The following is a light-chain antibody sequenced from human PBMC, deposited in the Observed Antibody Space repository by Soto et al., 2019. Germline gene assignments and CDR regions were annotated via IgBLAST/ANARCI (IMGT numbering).Light chain of an antibody. J-gene: IGLJ1*01. CDR3: SSYTSSSTVV. V-gene: IGLV2-14*01. Sequence: QSALTQPASVSGSPGQSITISCTGTSSDFGAYKSVSWYQQHPGEAPKLMIYEVTNRPSGVSNRFSGSKSGNTASLAISGLQAEDEADYYCSSYTSSSTVVFGAGTKVTVL. CDR2: EVT. CDR1: SSDFGAYKS.